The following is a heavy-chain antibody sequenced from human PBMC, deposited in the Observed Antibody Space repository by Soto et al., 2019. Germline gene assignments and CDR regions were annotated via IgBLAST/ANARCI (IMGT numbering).Heavy chain of an antibody. D-gene: IGHD4-4*01. Sequence: EVQLVESGGGLVKPGGSLRLSCAASGFAFTIKSKTDGGTTDYAAPVKGRFTISRDDSKNTLYVQMNSLKTEDTAVYYCTTRNSIHALDVWGQGTTVTVSS. V-gene: IGHV3-15*07. CDR3: TTRNSIHALDV. CDR2: IKSKTDGGTT. J-gene: IGHJ6*02.